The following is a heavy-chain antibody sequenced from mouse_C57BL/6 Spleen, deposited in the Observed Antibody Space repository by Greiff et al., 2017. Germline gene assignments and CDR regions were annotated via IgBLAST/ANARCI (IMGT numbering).Heavy chain of an antibody. V-gene: IGHV3-1*01. Sequence: EVKLVESGPGMVKPSQSLSLTCTVTGYSITSGYDWHWIRPSPGNKLEWMGYISYSGSTNYNPSLKSRISITHDTSKNHFFLKLNSVTTEDTATYYCARVDDGYYDFDYWGQGTTLTVSS. J-gene: IGHJ2*01. CDR2: ISYSGST. CDR1: GYSITSGYD. D-gene: IGHD2-3*01. CDR3: ARVDDGYYDFDY.